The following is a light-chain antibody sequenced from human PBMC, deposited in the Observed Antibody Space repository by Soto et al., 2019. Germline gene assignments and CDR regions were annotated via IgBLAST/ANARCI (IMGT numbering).Light chain of an antibody. Sequence: EIVLTQSPGTLSLSPGERGTLSCRASQSLGTLYLAWFQQKSGQAPRLLIYSASRRATGIPDRFTGSGSGTDFTLTINRVEPEDFAVYFCQPYAGSPRTFGQGTKVEIK. CDR3: QPYAGSPRT. J-gene: IGKJ1*01. CDR1: QSLGTLY. CDR2: SAS. V-gene: IGKV3-20*01.